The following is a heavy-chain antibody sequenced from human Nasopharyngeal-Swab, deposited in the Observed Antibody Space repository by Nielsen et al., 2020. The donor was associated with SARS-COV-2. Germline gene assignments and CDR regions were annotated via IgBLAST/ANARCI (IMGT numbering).Heavy chain of an antibody. CDR3: ARDPYYYGSMGAFDI. D-gene: IGHD3-10*01. V-gene: IGHV1-69*13. J-gene: IGHJ3*02. CDR1: GGTFSSYA. CDR2: IIPIFGTA. Sequence: SVKVSCKASGGTFSSYAISWVRQAPGQGLEWMGGIIPIFGTANYAQKFQGRVTITADESTSTAHMELSSLRSEDTAVYYCARDPYYYGSMGAFDIWGQGTMVTVSS.